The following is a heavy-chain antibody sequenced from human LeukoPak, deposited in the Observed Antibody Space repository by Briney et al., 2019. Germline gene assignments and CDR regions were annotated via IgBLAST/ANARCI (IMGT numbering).Heavy chain of an antibody. CDR1: GYTLTELS. D-gene: IGHD3-16*02. CDR2: FDPEDGET. V-gene: IGHV1-24*01. CDR3: ATGPVDYVWGSYRFDY. J-gene: IGHJ4*02. Sequence: ASVTVSCKVSGYTLTELSMHWVRQAPGKGLEWMGGFDPEDGETIYAQKFQGRVTMTEDTSTDTAYMELSSLRSEDTAVYYCATGPVDYVWGSYRFDYWGQGTLVTVSS.